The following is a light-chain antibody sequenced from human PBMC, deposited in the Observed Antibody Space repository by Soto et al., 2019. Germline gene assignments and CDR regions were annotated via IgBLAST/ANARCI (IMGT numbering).Light chain of an antibody. Sequence: EIVLTQSPGTLSLSPGERATLSCRASQSVSSSYLAWYQQKPGQAPRLLIYGASSRATGIPARFSGSVSGTDFTLTISRLEPDDFAVYYCQQYGSSPRFTFGPGTKVDIK. CDR2: GAS. CDR3: QQYGSSPRFT. V-gene: IGKV3-20*01. J-gene: IGKJ3*01. CDR1: QSVSSSY.